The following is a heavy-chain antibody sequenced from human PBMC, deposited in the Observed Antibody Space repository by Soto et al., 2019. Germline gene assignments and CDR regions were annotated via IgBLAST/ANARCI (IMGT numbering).Heavy chain of an antibody. Sequence: QVQLVESGGGVVQPGRSLRLSCAASGFRFNYFGMHWVRQAPGKGLEWVAFISYESINKKYADSVKGRFTIFRDNSKNTLYLEMNSLRRGDTAVYYCAKDRALGWDRATYQKERGGLDVWGQGTTVTVSS. CDR2: ISYESINK. D-gene: IGHD2-21*01. CDR3: AKDRALGWDRATYQKERGGLDV. CDR1: GFRFNYFG. V-gene: IGHV3-30*18. J-gene: IGHJ6*02.